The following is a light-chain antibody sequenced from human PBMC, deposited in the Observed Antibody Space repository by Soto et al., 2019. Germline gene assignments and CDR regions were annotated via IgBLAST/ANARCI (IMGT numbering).Light chain of an antibody. CDR2: DAS. J-gene: IGKJ5*01. Sequence: EIVLTQSPATLSLSPGERATLSCRASQSVSSYLAWYQQKPGQAPRLLIYDASNRATGIPARVSGSGSGTYFTLTISSLEPEDFAVYYCQQRSNWPCTFGQGTRLEIK. CDR3: QQRSNWPCT. V-gene: IGKV3-11*01. CDR1: QSVSSY.